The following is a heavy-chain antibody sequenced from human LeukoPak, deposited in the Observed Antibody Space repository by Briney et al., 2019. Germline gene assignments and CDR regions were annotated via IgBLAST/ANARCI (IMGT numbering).Heavy chain of an antibody. CDR3: AKDRNYDILGWFDP. CDR1: GFTFSRSW. Sequence: PGGSLRLSCAASGFTFSRSWMHWVRQAPGKGLEWVASIKEDGSEKYYVDSVKGRFTISRDNAKNSLYLQMNSLRAEDTALYYCAKDRNYDILGWFDPWGQGTLVTVSS. D-gene: IGHD3-9*01. J-gene: IGHJ5*02. CDR2: IKEDGSEK. V-gene: IGHV3-7*03.